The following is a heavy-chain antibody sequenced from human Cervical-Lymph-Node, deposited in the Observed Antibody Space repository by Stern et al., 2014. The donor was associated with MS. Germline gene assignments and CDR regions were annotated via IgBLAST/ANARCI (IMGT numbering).Heavy chain of an antibody. CDR1: GYTFSSYW. CDR3: ARSVIPRAYYGMDV. D-gene: IGHD2/OR15-2a*01. CDR2: IYPGDSDT. V-gene: IGHV5-51*01. J-gene: IGHJ6*02. Sequence: VQLVQSGAEVKKPGESLKISCKGFGYTFSSYWIGWARQMPGRGLECMGTIYPGDSDTRYSPSFQGLVTISADKSISTAYLQWSSLKASDTAIYYCARSVIPRAYYGMDVWGQGTTVTVSS.